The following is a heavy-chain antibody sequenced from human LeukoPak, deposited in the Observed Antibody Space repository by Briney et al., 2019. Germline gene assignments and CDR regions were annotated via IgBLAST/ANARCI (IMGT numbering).Heavy chain of an antibody. J-gene: IGHJ4*02. D-gene: IGHD3-22*01. CDR1: GFTFNTYT. V-gene: IGHV3-21*01. CDR2: ISSSSSYI. CDR3: ARGTTYYYDSKFGY. Sequence: PGGSLRLSCAASGFTFNTYTLNWVRQAPGKGLEWVSSISSSSSYIYYSDSVKGRFTISRDNAKNSLYLQMNSLRAEDTAVYYCARGTTYYYDSKFGYWGQGTLVTVSS.